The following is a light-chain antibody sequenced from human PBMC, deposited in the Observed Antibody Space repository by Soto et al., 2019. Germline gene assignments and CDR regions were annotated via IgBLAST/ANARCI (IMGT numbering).Light chain of an antibody. CDR1: QRVLYSSNNKNY. CDR2: WAS. J-gene: IGKJ5*01. Sequence: DIVMTQSPDSLAVSLGERATINCKSSQRVLYSSNNKNYLAWYQQKPGQPPKLLIYWASTRESGVPDRVSGSGSGTDFTLTISSLQAEDVAVYYCQQYYSTPITFGQGTRLEIK. CDR3: QQYYSTPIT. V-gene: IGKV4-1*01.